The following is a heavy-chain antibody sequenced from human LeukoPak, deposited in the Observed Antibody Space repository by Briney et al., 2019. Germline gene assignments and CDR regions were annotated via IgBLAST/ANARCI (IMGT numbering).Heavy chain of an antibody. CDR2: IDDSGST. V-gene: IGHV4-4*02. Sequence: SGTLSLTCAVSGGSISSIYWSTWVRQPPGKGLEWIGEIDDSGSTNYNPSLKSRVTISVDKSKNQFSLSLTSVTAADTAVYYCAPRATGGPWWGQGTLVTVSS. CDR1: GGSISSIYW. D-gene: IGHD2-15*01. J-gene: IGHJ4*02. CDR3: APRATGGPW.